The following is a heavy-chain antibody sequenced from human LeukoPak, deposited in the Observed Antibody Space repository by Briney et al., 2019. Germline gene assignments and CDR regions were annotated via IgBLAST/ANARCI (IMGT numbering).Heavy chain of an antibody. Sequence: GRSLRLSCAASGFTFSSYGMHWVRQAPGKGLEWVAVISYDGSNKYYADSVKGRFTISRDNSKNTLYLQMNSLRAEDTAVYYCARRRDYDSSGYYYGVLDYWGQGTLVTVSS. J-gene: IGHJ4*02. CDR2: ISYDGSNK. V-gene: IGHV3-30*03. CDR1: GFTFSSYG. D-gene: IGHD3-22*01. CDR3: ARRRDYDSSGYYYGVLDY.